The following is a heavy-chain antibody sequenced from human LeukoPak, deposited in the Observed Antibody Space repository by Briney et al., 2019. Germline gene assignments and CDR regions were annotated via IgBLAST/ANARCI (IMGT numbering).Heavy chain of an antibody. D-gene: IGHD6-19*01. CDR3: AASRSSSGWSLIDY. CDR1: GGSINSYY. Sequence: KASETLSLTCIVSGGSINSYYWSWIRQPPGKGLEWVGYIYYSGSTNYKPSLKRRVTISVDTSKNQFSLKVSSVTAADTAVYYCAASRSSSGWSLIDYWGQGALVTVSS. J-gene: IGHJ4*02. CDR2: IYYSGST. V-gene: IGHV4-59*01.